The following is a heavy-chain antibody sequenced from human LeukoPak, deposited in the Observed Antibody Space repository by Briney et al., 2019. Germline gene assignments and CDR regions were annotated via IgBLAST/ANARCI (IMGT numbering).Heavy chain of an antibody. CDR2: IYYSGST. V-gene: IGHV4-59*01. Sequence: SETLSLTCTVSGGSISSYYWSWIRQPPGKGLEWIGYIYYSGSTNYNPSLKSRVTISADTSKNQFSLKLSSVTAADTAVYYCARFRGYSYGDFDYWGQGTLVTVSS. J-gene: IGHJ4*02. D-gene: IGHD5-18*01. CDR3: ARFRGYSYGDFDY. CDR1: GGSISSYY.